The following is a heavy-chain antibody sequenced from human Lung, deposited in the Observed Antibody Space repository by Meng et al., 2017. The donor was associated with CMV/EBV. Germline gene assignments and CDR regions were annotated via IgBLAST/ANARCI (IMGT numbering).Heavy chain of an antibody. Sequence: SVKVSXKTSGYTFTGYYLHWVRQAPGQGLEWMGWINPNSGGTNYALKFQGRVTMTSDTSISTGYMELSSLRSDDTAVYYCASVCWRVPGAMGLDVWGQGTRVTFSS. D-gene: IGHD2-2*01. J-gene: IGHJ6*02. CDR2: INPNSGGT. CDR3: ASVCWRVPGAMGLDV. CDR1: GYTFTGYY. V-gene: IGHV1-2*02.